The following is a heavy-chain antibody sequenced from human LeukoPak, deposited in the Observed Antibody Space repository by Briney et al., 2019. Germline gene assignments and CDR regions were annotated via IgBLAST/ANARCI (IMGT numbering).Heavy chain of an antibody. CDR2: IYYSGST. V-gene: IGHV4-59*01. CDR1: GGSLSSYY. Sequence: SETLSLTCTVSGGSLSSYYWSWIRQPPGKGLEWIGYIYYSGSTNYNPSLKSRVTISVDTSKNQFSLKLSSVTAADTAVYYCARGGQWRFDPWGQGTLVTVSS. CDR3: ARGGQWRFDP. J-gene: IGHJ5*02. D-gene: IGHD6-19*01.